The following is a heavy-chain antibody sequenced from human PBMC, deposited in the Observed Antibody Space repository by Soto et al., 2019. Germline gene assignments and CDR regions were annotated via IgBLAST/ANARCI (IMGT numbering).Heavy chain of an antibody. Sequence: SETLSLTCDVSGDSISTCYWSWIRQPPGKGLEWIGYVYYSGSTLYNPSLESRVTMSIDMSKKQVSLKLTSVIAADTAVYYCARTRMIESWIDYWGHGTLVTVS. D-gene: IGHD2-21*01. V-gene: IGHV4-59*01. CDR2: VYYSGST. J-gene: IGHJ4*01. CDR1: GDSISTCY. CDR3: ARTRMIESWIDY.